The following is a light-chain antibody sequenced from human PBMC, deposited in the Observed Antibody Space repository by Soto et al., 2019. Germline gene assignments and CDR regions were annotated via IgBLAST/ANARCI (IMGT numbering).Light chain of an antibody. CDR2: GAS. CDR1: QSVSSSY. Sequence: EIVLTQSPGTLSLSPGERATLSCRASQSVSSSYLAWYQQKPGQAPRLLIYGASSRATGIPDRFRGRGYGTDFTLTISSLEPEDSAVYYCHHYGSSPPYTFGQGTKLEIK. V-gene: IGKV3-20*01. J-gene: IGKJ2*01. CDR3: HHYGSSPPYT.